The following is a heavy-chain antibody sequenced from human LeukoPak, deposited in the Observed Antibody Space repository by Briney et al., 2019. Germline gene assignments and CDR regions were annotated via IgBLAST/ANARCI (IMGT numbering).Heavy chain of an antibody. V-gene: IGHV3-15*07. CDR1: GFTFSNAW. CDR3: ATDFYDST. D-gene: IGHD3-22*01. Sequence: GGSLRLSCATSGFTFSNAWMNWVRQAPGKGLEWVGRIRSNSDGGTIDYAAPVKGRFTLSKDDSKTTLYLQMNSLQTEDTAVYYCATDFYDSTWGQGTLVTVSS. J-gene: IGHJ5*02. CDR2: IRSNSDGGTI.